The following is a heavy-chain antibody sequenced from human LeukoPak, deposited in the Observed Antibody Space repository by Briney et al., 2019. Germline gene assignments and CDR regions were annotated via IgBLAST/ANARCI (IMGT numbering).Heavy chain of an antibody. V-gene: IGHV4-39*01. CDR1: GDSISTTGYF. CDR3: AGNGIRNWFDP. Sequence: SETLSLTCSVSGDSISTTGYFWVWIRQSPGRDVEWIGSIFKSGNTFYNMSLKSRVTISVDTSKNEFSLSLTSVTAADTAVYYCAGNGIRNWFDPWGQGILVTVSS. CDR2: IFKSGNT. J-gene: IGHJ5*02.